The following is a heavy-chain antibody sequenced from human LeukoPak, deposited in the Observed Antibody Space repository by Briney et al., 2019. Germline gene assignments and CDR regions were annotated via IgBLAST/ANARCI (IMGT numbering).Heavy chain of an antibody. Sequence: PSETLSLTCAVYGGSFSGYYWSWIRQPPGKGLEWIGEINHSGSTNYNPSLKSRVTISVDTSKNQFSLKLSSVTAADTAVYYCARGRGDERTKWDFDYWGQGTLVTVSS. J-gene: IGHJ4*02. CDR3: ARGRGDERTKWDFDY. CDR2: INHSGST. V-gene: IGHV4-34*01. D-gene: IGHD1-1*01. CDR1: GGSFSGYY.